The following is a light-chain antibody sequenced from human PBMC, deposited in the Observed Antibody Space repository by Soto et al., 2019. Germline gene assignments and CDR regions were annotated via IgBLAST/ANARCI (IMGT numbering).Light chain of an antibody. V-gene: IGKV4-1*01. CDR2: WAS. Sequence: DIVMTQSPDSLSVSLGERATINCKSSQSILYRSNSKYYLAWYQQKPGHPPKLLIYWASTRGSGVPDRFSSSGSGTDFTLTISSLQAEDVAIYFCQQFFSVPLTFGGGTKVEIK. CDR1: QSILYRSNSKYY. J-gene: IGKJ4*01. CDR3: QQFFSVPLT.